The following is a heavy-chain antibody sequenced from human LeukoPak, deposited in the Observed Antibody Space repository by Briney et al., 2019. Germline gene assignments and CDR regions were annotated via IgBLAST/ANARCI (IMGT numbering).Heavy chain of an antibody. CDR1: GGSFSGCY. CDR3: ARAPFLEWLLYPYYGMDV. CDR2: INHSGST. J-gene: IGHJ6*02. D-gene: IGHD3-3*02. V-gene: IGHV4-34*01. Sequence: SETLSLTCAVYGGSFSGCYWSWIRQPPGKGLEWIGEINHSGSTNYNPSLKSRVTISVDTSKNQFSLKLSSVTAADTAVYYCARAPFLEWLLYPYYGMDVWGQGTTVTVSS.